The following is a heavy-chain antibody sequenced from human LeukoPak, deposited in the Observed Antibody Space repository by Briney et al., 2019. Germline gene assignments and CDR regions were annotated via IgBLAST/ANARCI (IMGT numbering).Heavy chain of an antibody. CDR1: GFNFNTYS. CDR2: ISSTSNYI. J-gene: IGHJ6*02. CDR3: ARAGDILLVSYFHFYGMDV. Sequence: GGSLRLSCAVSGFNFNTYSMNWVRQAPGKGPEWVSSISSTSNYIYYAESLKGRFAVSRDNAKNSLYLQMNSLRADDTAVYYCARAGDILLVSYFHFYGMDVWGQGTTVIVSS. V-gene: IGHV3-21*01. D-gene: IGHD7-27*01.